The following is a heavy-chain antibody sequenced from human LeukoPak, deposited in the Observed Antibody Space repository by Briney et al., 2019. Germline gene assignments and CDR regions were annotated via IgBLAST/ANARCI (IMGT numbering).Heavy chain of an antibody. CDR1: GYTFTSYY. J-gene: IGHJ4*02. Sequence: GASVKVSCKAFGYTFTSYYVHWVRQALGQGLEWMGWINPESGGTNYAQKFQGRVTMTRDTSISTAYMELSRLRSDDTAVYYCARDPEGVIAVAMVRDWEVGYWGQGTLVTVSS. CDR3: ARDPEGVIAVAMVRDWEVGY. D-gene: IGHD6-19*01. V-gene: IGHV1-2*02. CDR2: INPESGGT.